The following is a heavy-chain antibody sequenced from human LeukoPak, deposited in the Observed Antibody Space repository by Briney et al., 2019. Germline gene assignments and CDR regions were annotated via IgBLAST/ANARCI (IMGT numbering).Heavy chain of an antibody. Sequence: PSETLSLTCTVSDGSISSHYWSWIRQPPGKGLEWIGHFAYSGTTSYNASLKTRVTISVDTSKNQFSLTLTSVTAADTAVYYCARPHGSGWYGVYDIWGQGTMVTVSS. D-gene: IGHD6-19*01. V-gene: IGHV4-59*08. CDR1: DGSISSHY. CDR3: ARPHGSGWYGVYDI. J-gene: IGHJ3*02. CDR2: FAYSGTT.